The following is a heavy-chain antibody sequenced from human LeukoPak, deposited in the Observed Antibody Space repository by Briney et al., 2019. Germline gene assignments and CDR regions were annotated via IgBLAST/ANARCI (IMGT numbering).Heavy chain of an antibody. CDR2: ISGYNGNT. CDR1: GYTFINYG. CDR3: ARVGPHRKMATTRYHFDY. Sequence: GASVKVSCKASGYTFINYGISWVRQAPGQGLEWMGWISGYNGNTKYAQKLQGRVTMTTDTSTSTAYMELRSLRSDDTAVYYCARVGPHRKMATTRYHFDYRGQGTLVTVSS. D-gene: IGHD5-24*01. V-gene: IGHV1-18*01. J-gene: IGHJ4*02.